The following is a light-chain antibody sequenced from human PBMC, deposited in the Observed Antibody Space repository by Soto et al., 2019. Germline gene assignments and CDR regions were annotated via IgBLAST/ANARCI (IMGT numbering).Light chain of an antibody. CDR1: QAISNF. Sequence: DIQLTQSPPSLSASVGDRVTITCRASQAISNFVAWYQQRPGAVPKLLIYGASTLQSGVPSRFSGSGSGTYFTLSISNLQPEDVGTFYCHKYKSAPPTFGHGTRVEIK. J-gene: IGKJ1*01. CDR2: GAS. V-gene: IGKV1-27*01. CDR3: HKYKSAPPT.